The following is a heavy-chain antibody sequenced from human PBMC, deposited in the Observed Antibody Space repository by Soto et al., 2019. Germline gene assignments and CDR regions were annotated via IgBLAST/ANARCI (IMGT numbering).Heavy chain of an antibody. CDR1: GGSFSGYY. CDR3: ARGRGDGYNQHWFFDL. Sequence: QVHLQQWGAGLLKPSETLSLTCAVYGGSFSGYYWSWIRQPPGKGLEWIGEINHSGSTNYNPSLKSRVSISGGTSNHQFSLKLTSVTAADTAVYYCARGRGDGYNQHWFFDLWGRGALVTVSS. D-gene: IGHD3-10*01. V-gene: IGHV4-34*01. J-gene: IGHJ2*01. CDR2: INHSGST.